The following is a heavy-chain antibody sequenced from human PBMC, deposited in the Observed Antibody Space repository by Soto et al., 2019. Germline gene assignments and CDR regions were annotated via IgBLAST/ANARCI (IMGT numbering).Heavy chain of an antibody. CDR1: GGTFSSYA. Sequence: QVQLVQSGAEVKKPGSSVKVSCKASGGTFSSYAISWVRQAPGQGLEWMGGIIPIFGTANYAPKFQGRVMITADESTSKAYMELSSLRSEETAVYYCGYDDSIGGYYFYGMEVWRKGTTVTVSS. CDR2: IIPIFGTA. CDR3: GYDDSIGGYYFYGMEV. V-gene: IGHV1-69*01. D-gene: IGHD3-22*01. J-gene: IGHJ6*04.